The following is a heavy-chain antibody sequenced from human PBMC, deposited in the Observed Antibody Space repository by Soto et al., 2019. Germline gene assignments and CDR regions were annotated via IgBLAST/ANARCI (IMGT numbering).Heavy chain of an antibody. Sequence: PGGSLGLSCAASGFTFSSYGMHWVRQAPGKGLEWVAVISYDGSNKYYADSVKGRFTISRDNSKNTLYLQMNSLRAEDTAVYYCAKDRRYSSGWYYGMDVWGQGTTVIVSS. CDR2: ISYDGSNK. D-gene: IGHD6-19*01. CDR1: GFTFSSYG. CDR3: AKDRRYSSGWYYGMDV. J-gene: IGHJ6*02. V-gene: IGHV3-30*18.